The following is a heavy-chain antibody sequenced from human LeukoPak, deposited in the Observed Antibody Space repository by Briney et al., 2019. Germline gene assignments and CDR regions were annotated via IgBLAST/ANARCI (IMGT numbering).Heavy chain of an antibody. J-gene: IGHJ2*01. CDR2: IYYSGNS. Sequence: SGTLSLTCAVSGGSISSSNWWSWVRPPPGKGLEWIGSIYYSGNSYYNPSLKSRVTMSVDTSKNQFSLKVSSVTAADTAVYYCAGPAGTYWYFDLWGRGTLVTVSS. V-gene: IGHV4-4*02. D-gene: IGHD1-26*01. CDR1: GGSISSSNW. CDR3: AGPAGTYWYFDL.